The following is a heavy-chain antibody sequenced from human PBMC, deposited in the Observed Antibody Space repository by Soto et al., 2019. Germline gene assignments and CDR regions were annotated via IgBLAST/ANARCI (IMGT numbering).Heavy chain of an antibody. J-gene: IGHJ4*02. Sequence: EVQLLESGGGLVQPGGSLRLSCAASGFTFSDYAMSWVRQAPGKGLDWVSAISSSGDHTFYAASVKGRFTISRDNSKNTLYLQVNSLRDEDTAVYYCAKLLRPGLQFFDFWGQGTLVTVSS. D-gene: IGHD4-4*01. CDR2: ISSSGDHT. V-gene: IGHV3-23*01. CDR3: AKLLRPGLQFFDF. CDR1: GFTFSDYA.